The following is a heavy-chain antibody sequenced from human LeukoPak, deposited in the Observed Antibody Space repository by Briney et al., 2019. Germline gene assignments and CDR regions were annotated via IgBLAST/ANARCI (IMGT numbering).Heavy chain of an antibody. CDR3: ARGLLWFGEPFPP. V-gene: IGHV1-8*01. CDR1: GYTFTSYD. D-gene: IGHD3-10*01. CDR2: MNPNSGNT. J-gene: IGHJ5*02. Sequence: ASVKVSCKASGYTFTSYDINWVRQATGQGLEWMGWMNPNSGNTGYAQKFQGRVTMTRDTSISTAYMELSSLRSEDTAVYYCARGLLWFGEPFPPWGQGTMVTVSS.